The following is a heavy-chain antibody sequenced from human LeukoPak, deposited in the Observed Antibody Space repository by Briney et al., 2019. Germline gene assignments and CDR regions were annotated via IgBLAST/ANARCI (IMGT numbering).Heavy chain of an antibody. CDR2: INYSGST. V-gene: IGHV4-39*01. CDR3: ARRRFLRGPDVVNPFDY. D-gene: IGHD5/OR15-5a*01. Sequence: SETLSLTCTVSGGSISSTYYYWGWIRQPPGKGLEWIGTINYSGSTYYNPSLKSRVTIFVDTSKNQFSLKLSSVTAADTAVYYCARRRFLRGPDVVNPFDYWGQGTLVTVSS. CDR1: GGSISSTYYY. J-gene: IGHJ4*02.